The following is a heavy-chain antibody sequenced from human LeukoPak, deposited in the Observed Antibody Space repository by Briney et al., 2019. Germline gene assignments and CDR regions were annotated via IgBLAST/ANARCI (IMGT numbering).Heavy chain of an antibody. D-gene: IGHD3-10*01. CDR3: ARGPRRVRGVIYY. V-gene: IGHV1-8*01. Sequence: ASVKVSCKASGYTFTSYDINWVRQATGQGLKWMGWMNPNSGNTGYAQKFQGRVTMTRNTSISTAYMELSSLRSEDTAVYYCARGPRRVRGVIYYWGQGTPVTVSS. CDR1: GYTFTSYD. J-gene: IGHJ4*02. CDR2: MNPNSGNT.